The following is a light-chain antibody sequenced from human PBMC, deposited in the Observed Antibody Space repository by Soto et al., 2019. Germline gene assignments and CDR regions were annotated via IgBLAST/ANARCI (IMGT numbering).Light chain of an antibody. J-gene: IGKJ1*01. V-gene: IGKV3-20*01. CDR1: QTVSTTY. CDR2: GAS. Sequence: EIVLTQSPGTLSLSPGERATLSCRASQTVSTTYLAWYQQKPGQAPRLLIYGASSRATGIPDRFSGSGSGTEFTLKITRVEAEDVGVYYCMQGLQTPQTFGQGTKVEI. CDR3: MQGLQTPQT.